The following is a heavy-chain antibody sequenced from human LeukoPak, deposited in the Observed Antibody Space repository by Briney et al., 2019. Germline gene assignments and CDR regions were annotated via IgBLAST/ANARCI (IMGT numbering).Heavy chain of an antibody. V-gene: IGHV3-23*01. D-gene: IGHD5-18*01. Sequence: TGGSLRLSCAASGFTFSSYGMSWVRQAPGKGLEWVSAISGSGGSTYYADSVKGRFTISRDNSKNTLYLQMNSLRAEDTAVYYCAKGRGYNYGYIFGYFDYWGQGTLVTVSS. CDR3: AKGRGYNYGYIFGYFDY. J-gene: IGHJ4*02. CDR2: ISGSGGST. CDR1: GFTFSSYG.